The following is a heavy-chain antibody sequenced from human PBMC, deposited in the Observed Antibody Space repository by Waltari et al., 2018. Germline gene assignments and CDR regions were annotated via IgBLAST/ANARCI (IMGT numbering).Heavy chain of an antibody. V-gene: IGHV3-53*01. CDR2: IYAGGAT. J-gene: IGHJ4*02. Sequence: EVQLVESGGGLVQPGGSLRLSCVASGFIVSYNYMSWVRQAPGKGVDGVSFIYAGGATCYADSVKVGFTISSDKPKSTLYLQMSSRRVDDTAVYYCARAGLGSPLEWQRMFDSWGQGTLVTVSS. CDR1: GFIVSYNY. CDR3: ARAGLGSPLEWQRMFDS. D-gene: IGHD3-3*01.